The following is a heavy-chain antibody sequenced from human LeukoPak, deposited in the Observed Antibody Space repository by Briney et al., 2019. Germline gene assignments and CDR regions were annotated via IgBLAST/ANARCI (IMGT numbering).Heavy chain of an antibody. CDR2: IIPIFGTA. J-gene: IGHJ4*02. D-gene: IGHD3-22*01. CDR3: AGDDYYYDSSGYYLDY. Sequence: SVKVSCKASGGTFSSYAISWVRQAPGQGLERMGGIIPIFGTANYAQKFQGRVTITTDESTSTAYMELSSLRSEDTAVYYCAGDDYYYDSSGYYLDYWGQGTLVTVSS. V-gene: IGHV1-69*05. CDR1: GGTFSSYA.